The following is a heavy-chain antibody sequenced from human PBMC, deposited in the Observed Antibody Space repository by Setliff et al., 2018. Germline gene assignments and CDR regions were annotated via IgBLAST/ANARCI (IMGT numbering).Heavy chain of an antibody. D-gene: IGHD2-21*02. J-gene: IGHJ4*02. Sequence: SETLSLTCTVSGGSLSSFYWSWIRQPPGKGLEWIGYIDYSGSTYYNPSLKSRVSISADRSKNQFSLNLTSVIAADTAVYYCARDLYCGGHCYQLFDSWGQGTLVTVSS. CDR2: IDYSGST. CDR3: ARDLYCGGHCYQLFDS. CDR1: GGSLSSFY. V-gene: IGHV4-59*01.